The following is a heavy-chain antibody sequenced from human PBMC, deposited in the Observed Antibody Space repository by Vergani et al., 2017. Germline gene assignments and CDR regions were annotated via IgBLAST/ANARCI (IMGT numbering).Heavy chain of an antibody. J-gene: IGHJ6*03. CDR3: ARVNTGTKGHLYYHYHMDV. D-gene: IGHD4-11*01. V-gene: IGHV4-34*01. CDR1: GGSFTSYY. Sequence: QVQLQQWGGGLLKPSETLSLTCVVNGGSFTSYYWTWIRQSPGEGLEWVGDIDHTGRPDYNPSLKSRLTMSVDKSRNQFSLTLNSVTATDTAIYFCARVNTGTKGHLYYHYHMDVRGQGTAVTVS. CDR2: IDHTGRP.